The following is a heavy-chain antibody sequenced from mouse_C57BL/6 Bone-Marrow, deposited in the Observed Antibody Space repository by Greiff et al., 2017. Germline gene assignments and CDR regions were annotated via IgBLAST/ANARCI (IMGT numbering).Heavy chain of an antibody. CDR2: ISSGGDYI. CDR1: GFTFSSYA. V-gene: IGHV5-9-1*02. CDR3: TRDHPLDSSGPYYFDY. Sequence: EVKLVESGEGLVKPGGSLKLSCAASGFTFSSYAMSWVRQTPEKRLEWVAYISSGGDYIYYADTVKGRFTICRDNARNTLYLQLSSLKSEDTAMYYCTRDHPLDSSGPYYFDYWGQGTTLTVSS. J-gene: IGHJ2*01. D-gene: IGHD3-2*02.